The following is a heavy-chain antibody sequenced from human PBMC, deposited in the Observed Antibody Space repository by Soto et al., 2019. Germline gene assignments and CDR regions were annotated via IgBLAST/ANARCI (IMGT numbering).Heavy chain of an antibody. V-gene: IGHV3-23*01. D-gene: IGHD3-3*01. CDR2: ISGSGGST. Sequence: PGGSLRLSCAASGFTFSSYAMSWVRQAPGKGLEWVSAISGSGGSTYYADSVKGRFTISRDNSKNTLYLQMNSLRAEDTAVYYCAKTAYYDFWSGYYSPDNHRDYWGQGTLVTVSS. CDR3: AKTAYYDFWSGYYSPDNHRDY. CDR1: GFTFSSYA. J-gene: IGHJ4*02.